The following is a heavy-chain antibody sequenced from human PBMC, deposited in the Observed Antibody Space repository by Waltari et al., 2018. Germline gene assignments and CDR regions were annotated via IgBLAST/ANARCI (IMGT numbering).Heavy chain of an antibody. Sequence: QVQLVQSGAEVKKPGASVKVSCKASGYTFTGYYMHWVRQDPGQGLEWMGRINPNSGGTNYAQKFQGRVTMTRDTSISTAYMELSRLRSDDTAVYYCARDKGYCSGGSCLSNWFDPWGQGTLVTVSS. J-gene: IGHJ5*02. CDR3: ARDKGYCSGGSCLSNWFDP. CDR1: GYTFTGYY. V-gene: IGHV1-2*06. D-gene: IGHD2-15*01. CDR2: INPNSGGT.